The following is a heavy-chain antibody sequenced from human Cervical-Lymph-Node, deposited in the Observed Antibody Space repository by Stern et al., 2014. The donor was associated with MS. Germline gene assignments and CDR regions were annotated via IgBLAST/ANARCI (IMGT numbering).Heavy chain of an antibody. CDR3: ATDRDDFRSGYSAPTKGYGLDV. V-gene: IGHV1-24*01. CDR1: GYTLTELS. CDR2: FDPEGGAT. D-gene: IGHD3-3*01. J-gene: IGHJ6*02. Sequence: QDQLVASGAEVKKPGASVKVSCKVSGYTLTELSMHWVRQAPGKGLVWMGGFDPEGGATIYAQKFQGRVTMTEDTSTDTAYMELSSLRSEDTAVYYCATDRDDFRSGYSAPTKGYGLDVWGQGTTVTVTS.